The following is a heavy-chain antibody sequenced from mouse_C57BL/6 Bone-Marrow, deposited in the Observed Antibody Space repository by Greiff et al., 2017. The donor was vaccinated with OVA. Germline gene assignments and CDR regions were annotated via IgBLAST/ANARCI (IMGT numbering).Heavy chain of an antibody. CDR3: ARSLITTVVATRAMDY. D-gene: IGHD1-1*01. J-gene: IGHJ4*01. Sequence: QVHVKQSGAELARPGASVKLSCKASGYTFTSYGISWVKQRTGQGLEWIGEIYPRSGNTYYNEKFKGKATLTADKSSSTAYMELRSLTSEDSAVYFCARSLITTVVATRAMDYWGQGTSVTVSS. CDR2: IYPRSGNT. CDR1: GYTFTSYG. V-gene: IGHV1-81*01.